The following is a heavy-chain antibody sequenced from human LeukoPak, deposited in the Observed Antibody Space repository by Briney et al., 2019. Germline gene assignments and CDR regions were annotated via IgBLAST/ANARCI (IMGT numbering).Heavy chain of an antibody. J-gene: IGHJ6*02. CDR3: ARGGGDGYNYYYYYGMDV. Sequence: GGSLRLSCAASGFTFSSYWMSWVRQAPGKGLEWVANIKQDGSEKYYVDSVKGRFTVSRDNAKNSLYLQMNSLRAEDTAVYYCARGGGDGYNYYYYYGMDVWGQGTTVTVSS. CDR2: IKQDGSEK. V-gene: IGHV3-7*01. D-gene: IGHD5-12*01. CDR1: GFTFSSYW.